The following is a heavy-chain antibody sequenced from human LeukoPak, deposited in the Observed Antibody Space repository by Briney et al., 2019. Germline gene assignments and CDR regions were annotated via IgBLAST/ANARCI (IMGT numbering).Heavy chain of an antibody. CDR1: GFTFSSYA. J-gene: IGHJ4*02. V-gene: IGHV4-39*07. CDR3: ARGPAKGLFDY. CDR2: IYYSGST. Sequence: GSLRLSCAASGFTFSSYAMSWIRQPPGKGLEWIGSIYYSGSTYYNPSLKSRVTISVDTSKNQFSLKLSSVTAADTAVYYCARGPAKGLFDYWGQGTLVTVSS.